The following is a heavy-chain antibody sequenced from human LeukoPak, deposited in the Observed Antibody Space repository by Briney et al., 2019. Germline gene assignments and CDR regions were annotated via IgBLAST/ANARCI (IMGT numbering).Heavy chain of an antibody. V-gene: IGHV1-58*02. J-gene: IGHJ4*02. CDR3: AAALHGYWVY. CDR2: IVVGSGNT. D-gene: IGHD3-22*01. CDR1: VFTFTSSA. Sequence: SVKVSCKASVFTFTSSAIKTVPQARGHRLEWIGWIVVGSGNTNYAQKFQESVTITRDMSTSTAYMELSSLRSEDTAVYYCAAALHGYWVYWGQGTLVTVS.